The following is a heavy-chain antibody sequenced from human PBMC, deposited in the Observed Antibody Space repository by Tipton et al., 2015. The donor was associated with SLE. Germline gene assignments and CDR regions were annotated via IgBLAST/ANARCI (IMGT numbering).Heavy chain of an antibody. J-gene: IGHJ4*02. D-gene: IGHD3-10*01. Sequence: PGLVKPSETLSLICTVPGGSISRSSDYWGWIRQPPGKGLEWIANIYYSGSTYYNPSLKSRVTMSVDTSKNQFSLKLSSVTAADTAVYYCASGRGSGNYPFDYWGQGTLVTVSS. CDR2: IYYSGST. CDR3: ASGRGSGNYPFDY. CDR1: GGSISRSSDY. V-gene: IGHV4-39*01.